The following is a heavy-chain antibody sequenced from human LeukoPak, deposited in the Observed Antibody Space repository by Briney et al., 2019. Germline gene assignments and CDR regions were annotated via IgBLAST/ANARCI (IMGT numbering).Heavy chain of an antibody. CDR1: GFTFSSYA. J-gene: IGHJ4*02. CDR3: AKDPQWLVRGFEYYFDY. CDR2: ISGSGGST. Sequence: GGSLRLSCAASGFTFSSYAMSWVRQAPGKGLEWVSAISGSGGSTYYADSVKGRFTISRDNSKNTLYLQMNSLRAEDTAVYYCAKDPQWLVRGFEYYFDYWGQGTLVTVSS. D-gene: IGHD6-19*01. V-gene: IGHV3-23*01.